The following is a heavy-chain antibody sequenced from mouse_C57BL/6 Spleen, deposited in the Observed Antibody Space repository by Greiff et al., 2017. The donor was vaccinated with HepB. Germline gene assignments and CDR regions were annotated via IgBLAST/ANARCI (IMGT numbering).Heavy chain of an antibody. V-gene: IGHV1-64*01. Sequence: VQLQQSGAELVKPGASVKLSCKASGYTFTSYWMHWVKQRPGQGLEWIGMIHPNSGSTNYNEKFKSKATLTVDKSSSTACMQLSSLKSEGSAVYYCARSFTGDGTYWGQGTLVTVSA. CDR3: ARSFTGDGTY. CDR1: GYTFTSYW. J-gene: IGHJ3*01. CDR2: IHPNSGST. D-gene: IGHD4-1*01.